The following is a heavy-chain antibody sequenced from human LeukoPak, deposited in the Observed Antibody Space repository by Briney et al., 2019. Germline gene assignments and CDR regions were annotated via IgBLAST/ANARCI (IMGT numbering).Heavy chain of an antibody. CDR1: GGSFSGYY. CDR2: INHSGST. D-gene: IGHD3-10*01. J-gene: IGHJ4*02. Sequence: NPSETPSLTCAVYGGSFSGYYWSWIRQPPGKGLEWIGEINHSGSTNYNPSLKSRVTISVDTSKNQFSLKLSSVTAADTAVYYCARRTRYYYGSGSYYLDYWGQGTLVTVSS. CDR3: ARRTRYYYGSGSYYLDY. V-gene: IGHV4-34*01.